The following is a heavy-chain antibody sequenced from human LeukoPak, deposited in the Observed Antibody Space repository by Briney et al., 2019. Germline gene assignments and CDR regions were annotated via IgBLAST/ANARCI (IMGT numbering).Heavy chain of an antibody. CDR1: GGTFISYA. CDR3: ARADITIFGVVISLAFDI. D-gene: IGHD3-3*01. J-gene: IGHJ3*02. Sequence: SVKVSCKASGGTFISYAISWVRQAPGQGLEWMGGIIPIFGTANYAQKFQGRVTITADESTSTAYMELSSLRSEDTAVYYCARADITIFGVVISLAFDIWGQGTMVTVSS. V-gene: IGHV1-69*13. CDR2: IIPIFGTA.